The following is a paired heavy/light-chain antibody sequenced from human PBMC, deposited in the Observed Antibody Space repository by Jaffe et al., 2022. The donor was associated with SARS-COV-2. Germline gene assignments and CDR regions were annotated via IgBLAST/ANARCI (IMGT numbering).Heavy chain of an antibody. CDR2: MSSSRGTI. D-gene: IGHD3-22*01. Sequence: EVQLVESGGGLVQPGGSLRLSCAASGFTFSSYSMNWVRQAPGKGLEWVSYMSSSRGTIYYADSVKGRFTISRDNARNSLYLQMNSLRAEDTAVYYCARDPGSDYYDSSGYFNYYYYMDVWGKGTAVTVSS. CDR3: ARDPGSDYYDSSGYFNYYYYMDV. CDR1: GFTFSSYS. V-gene: IGHV3-48*01. J-gene: IGHJ6*03.
Light chain of an antibody. V-gene: IGKV4-1*01. CDR1: QTVLYSSNNKNY. CDR2: WAS. Sequence: DIVMTQSPDSLAVSLGERATINCKSSQTVLYSSNNKNYLAWYQQKPGQPPKLLIYWASTRESGVPDRFSGSGSGTDFTLTISSLQAEDVAVYYCQQYYSTPLTFGQGTKVEIK. CDR3: QQYYSTPLT. J-gene: IGKJ1*01.